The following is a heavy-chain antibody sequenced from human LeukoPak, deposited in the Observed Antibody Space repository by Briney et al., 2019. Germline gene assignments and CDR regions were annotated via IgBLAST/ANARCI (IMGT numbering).Heavy chain of an antibody. CDR1: GFTFSSYA. V-gene: IGHV3-30*04. D-gene: IGHD2-15*01. J-gene: IGHJ4*02. CDR3: ARDTGVVVVAAPTDY. CDR2: ISYDGSNK. Sequence: GGSLRLSCAASGFTFSSYAMHWVRQAPGKGLEWVAIISYDGSNKYYADSVKGRFTISRDNSKNTLHLQMNSLRAEDTAVYYCARDTGVVVVAAPTDYWGQGTLVTVSS.